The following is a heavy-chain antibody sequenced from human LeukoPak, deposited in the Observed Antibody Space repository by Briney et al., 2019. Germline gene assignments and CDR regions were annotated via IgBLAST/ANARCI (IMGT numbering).Heavy chain of an antibody. CDR3: AVGLNVVVVPAAISDPYYFDY. D-gene: IGHD2-2*01. J-gene: IGHJ4*02. V-gene: IGHV1-69*13. CDR1: GGTFSSYA. CDR2: SIPIFGTA. Sequence: SVKVSCKASGGTFSSYAISWVRQAPGQGLEWMGGSIPIFGTANYAQKFQGRVTITADESTSTAYMELSSLRSEDTAVYYCAVGLNVVVVPAAISDPYYFDYWGQGTLVTVSS.